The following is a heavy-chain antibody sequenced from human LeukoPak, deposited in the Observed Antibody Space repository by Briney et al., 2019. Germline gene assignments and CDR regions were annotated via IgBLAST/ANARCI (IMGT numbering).Heavy chain of an antibody. CDR2: IYNSGST. J-gene: IGHJ6*02. Sequence: PSQTLSLICIVSGGSISNADYSWTWLRQHPGKGLEWIGYIYNSGSTSYKPSLKSRVTISEDTSQTQFSLKLSSVTAADTAVYYCAIHTRNQAMEVWGQGTTVTVSS. D-gene: IGHD1-14*01. CDR3: AIHTRNQAMEV. V-gene: IGHV4-31*03. CDR1: GGSISNADYS.